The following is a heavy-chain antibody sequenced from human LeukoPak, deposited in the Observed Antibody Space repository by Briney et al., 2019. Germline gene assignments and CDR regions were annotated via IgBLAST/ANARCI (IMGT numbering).Heavy chain of an antibody. D-gene: IGHD3-22*01. CDR1: GFTFSSYA. CDR3: ARWHTSGNNYYYDY. CDR2: ISYDGSNK. V-gene: IGHV3-30-3*01. J-gene: IGHJ4*02. Sequence: GGSLRLSCAASGFTFSSYAMHWVRQAPGKGLEWVAVISYDGSNKYCADSVKGRFTISRDNAKNSLYLQMNSLRAEDTAVYYCARWHTSGNNYYYDYWGQGTLVTVSS.